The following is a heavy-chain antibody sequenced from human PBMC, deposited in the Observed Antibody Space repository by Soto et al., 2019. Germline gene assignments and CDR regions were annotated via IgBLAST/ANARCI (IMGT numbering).Heavy chain of an antibody. CDR1: GFTFSSYA. CDR2: ISYDGSNK. V-gene: IGHV3-30-3*01. Sequence: GGSLRLSCAASGFTFSSYAMHWVRQAPGKGLEWVAVISYDGSNKYYADSVKGRFTISRDNSKNTLYLQMNSLRAEDTAVYYCARGFSYYDFWREGYGMDVWGQGTTVTSP. D-gene: IGHD3-3*01. CDR3: ARGFSYYDFWREGYGMDV. J-gene: IGHJ6*02.